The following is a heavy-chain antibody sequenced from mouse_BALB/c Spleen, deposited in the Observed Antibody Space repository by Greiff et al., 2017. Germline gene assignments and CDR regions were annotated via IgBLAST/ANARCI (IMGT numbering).Heavy chain of an antibody. D-gene: IGHD2-4*01. CDR2: ISDGGSYT. Sequence: EVKLVESGGGLVKPGGSLKLSCAASGFTFSDYYMYWVRQTPEKRLEWVATISDGGSYTYYPDSVKGRFTISRDNAKNNLYLQMSSLKSEDTAMYYCARAIYYDYDEGGYAMDYWGQGTTLTVSS. J-gene: IGHJ2*01. V-gene: IGHV5-4*02. CDR1: GFTFSDYY. CDR3: ARAIYYDYDEGGYAMDY.